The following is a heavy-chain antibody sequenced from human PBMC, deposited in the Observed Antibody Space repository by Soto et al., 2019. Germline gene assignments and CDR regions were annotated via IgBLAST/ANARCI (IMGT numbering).Heavy chain of an antibody. Sequence: GWSLRLSCAASGFTFSSYGMHWVRQAPGKGLEWVAVISYDGSNKYYADSVKGRFTISRDNSKNTLYLQMNSPRAEDTAVYYCAKDLNYYDSSGPRPTYYYYYGMDVWGQGTTVNVS. CDR2: ISYDGSNK. J-gene: IGHJ6*02. CDR3: AKDLNYYDSSGPRPTYYYYYGMDV. CDR1: GFTFSSYG. V-gene: IGHV3-30*18. D-gene: IGHD3-22*01.